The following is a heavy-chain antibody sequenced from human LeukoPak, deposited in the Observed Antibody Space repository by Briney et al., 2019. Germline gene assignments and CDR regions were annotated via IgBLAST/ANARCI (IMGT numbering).Heavy chain of an antibody. CDR2: IFASGTT. CDR1: GGSISNYY. Sequence: PSETLSLTCTVSGGSISNYYWSWIRKPAGKGLEWLGRIFASGTTHDNPSLKSRVTVSVDTSKNQFSLRLTSVTVADTAVYYCTRDPGHYGVDVWGQGTTVTVSS. CDR3: TRDPGHYGVDV. J-gene: IGHJ6*02. V-gene: IGHV4-4*07.